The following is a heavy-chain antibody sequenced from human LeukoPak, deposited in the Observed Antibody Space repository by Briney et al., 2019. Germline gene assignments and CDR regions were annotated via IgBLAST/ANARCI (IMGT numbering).Heavy chain of an antibody. J-gene: IGHJ1*01. CDR1: GFTLSSYW. Sequence: AGGSLRLSCAASGFTLSSYWMHWVRQAPGKGLEWVARINSDGTDISYGDSVKGRFTISRDNAKNTLYLQMNSLRVEDTAVYYCTRVGYYDSSNYYAYFQHWGQGTLVTVSS. V-gene: IGHV3-74*01. CDR3: TRVGYYDSSNYYAYFQH. D-gene: IGHD3-22*01. CDR2: INSDGTDI.